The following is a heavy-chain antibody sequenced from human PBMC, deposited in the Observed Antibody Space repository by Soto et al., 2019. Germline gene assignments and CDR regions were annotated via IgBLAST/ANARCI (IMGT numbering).Heavy chain of an antibody. D-gene: IGHD2-15*01. CDR2: IIPISGTT. Sequence: ASVKVSCKASGGTFSTHAIIWVRQAPGHGLEWMGGIIPISGTTYYTQKFQGRVTITADEPTSTAFMELSSLKSDDTAVFYCARGYCSGGNCYSGMDVWGQGTMVTVSS. CDR3: ARGYCSGGNCYSGMDV. V-gene: IGHV1-69*13. J-gene: IGHJ6*02. CDR1: GGTFSTHA.